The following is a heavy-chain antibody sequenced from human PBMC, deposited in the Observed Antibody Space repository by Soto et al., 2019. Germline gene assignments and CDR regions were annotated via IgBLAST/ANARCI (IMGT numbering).Heavy chain of an antibody. CDR2: ISSSSSTI. J-gene: IGHJ6*02. Sequence: GGSLRLSCAASGFTFSSYSMNWVRQAPGKGLEWVSYISSSSSTIYYADSVKGRFTISRDNAKNSLYLQMNSLRDEDTAVYYCARDPESYGSGSYYNRYYYGMDVWGQGTTVTVSS. D-gene: IGHD3-10*01. CDR1: GFTFSSYS. V-gene: IGHV3-48*02. CDR3: ARDPESYGSGSYYNRYYYGMDV.